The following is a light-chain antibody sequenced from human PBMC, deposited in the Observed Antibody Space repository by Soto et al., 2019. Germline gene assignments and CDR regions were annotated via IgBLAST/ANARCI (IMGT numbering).Light chain of an antibody. V-gene: IGKV3-20*01. CDR2: GAS. CDR3: QQYGGSPQT. CDR1: QSVRSAY. Sequence: EIVLTQSPGTLSLFPGERATLSCRASQSVRSAYLAWYQQKPGQAPRLLIYGASSRATGVPDRFSGSGSGTEFTLTIRRLEAEDFAVYYCQQYGGSPQTFGPGTKVEI. J-gene: IGKJ1*01.